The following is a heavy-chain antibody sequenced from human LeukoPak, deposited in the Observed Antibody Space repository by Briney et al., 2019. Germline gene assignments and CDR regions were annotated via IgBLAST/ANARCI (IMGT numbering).Heavy chain of an antibody. CDR1: GYTFTGYY. CDR3: ARDRVGRFLVVV. J-gene: IGHJ4*02. V-gene: IGHV1-2*02. CDR2: INPNSGGT. D-gene: IGHD3-3*01. Sequence: GSVKVSCKASGYTFTGYYMHWVRQAPGQGLEWMGWINPNSGGTNYAQKFQGRVTMTRDTSISTAYMELSRLRSDDTAVYYCARDRVGRFLVVVWGQGTLVTVSS.